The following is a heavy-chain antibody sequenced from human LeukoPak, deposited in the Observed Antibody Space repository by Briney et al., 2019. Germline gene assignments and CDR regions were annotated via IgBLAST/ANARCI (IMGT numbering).Heavy chain of an antibody. CDR1: GFTFSDYS. D-gene: IGHD3-22*01. Sequence: GSLRLSCAASGFTFSDYSMNWVRQAPGKGLEWVSYISGSGSVIYYADSVKGRFTIPRDNDKKSLYLQMNSLRAGDTAVYYCAKDSYDRSGYYYYYFACWGQGTQVTVSS. V-gene: IGHV3-48*01. CDR3: AKDSYDRSGYYYYYFAC. J-gene: IGHJ4*02. CDR2: ISGSGSVI.